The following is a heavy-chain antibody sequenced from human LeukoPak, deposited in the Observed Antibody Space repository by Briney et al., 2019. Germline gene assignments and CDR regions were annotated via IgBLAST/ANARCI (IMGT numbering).Heavy chain of an antibody. D-gene: IGHD2-8*01. J-gene: IGHJ5*02. CDR3: AREGFCTNGVCLPPPSAFWFDP. Sequence: SETLSLTCTVSGGSISSYYWSWIRQPAGKGLEWIGRIYTRESTNYNPSLKSRVTMSVDTSKNQFSLKLSSVTAADTAVYYCAREGFCTNGVCLPPPSAFWFDPWGQGTLVTVSS. CDR2: IYTREST. CDR1: GGSISSYY. V-gene: IGHV4-4*07.